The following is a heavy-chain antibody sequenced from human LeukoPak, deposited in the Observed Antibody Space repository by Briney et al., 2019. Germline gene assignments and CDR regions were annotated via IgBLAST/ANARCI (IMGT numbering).Heavy chain of an antibody. CDR3: AEERGAYGSTTFDY. CDR2: ISKSGEDT. Sequence: PGGSLRLSCAASTFTFSKYAVSWVRQAPGKGLEWVSAISKSGEDTYYRDSVMGRFTISGDNSKNTLHLQMNSLRAEDTAIYYCAEERGAYGSTTFDYWGQGTLVTVSS. CDR1: TFTFSKYA. D-gene: IGHD2-15*01. V-gene: IGHV3-23*01. J-gene: IGHJ4*02.